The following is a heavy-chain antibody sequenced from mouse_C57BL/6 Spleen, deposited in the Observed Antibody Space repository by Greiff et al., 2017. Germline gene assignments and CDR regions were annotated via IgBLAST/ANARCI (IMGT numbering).Heavy chain of an antibody. CDR2: SNPNNGGT. CDR3: ARPSLPFDY. J-gene: IGHJ2*01. Sequence: EVQLQQSGPELVKPGASVKISCKASGYTFTDYYMNWVKQSHGKSLEWIGDSNPNNGGTSYNQKFKGKATLTVDKSSSTAYMELRSLTSEDSAVYYCARPSLPFDYWGQGTTLTVSS. V-gene: IGHV1-26*01. D-gene: IGHD2-1*01. CDR1: GYTFTDYY.